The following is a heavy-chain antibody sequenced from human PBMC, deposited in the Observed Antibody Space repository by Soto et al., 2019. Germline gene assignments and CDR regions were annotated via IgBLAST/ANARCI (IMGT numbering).Heavy chain of an antibody. J-gene: IGHJ4*02. CDR3: AKDLYYYDSSGYYYSPYYFDY. CDR1: GFTFSSYG. Sequence: QVQLVESGGGEVQPGRSLRLSCAAAGFTFSSYGMHWVRQAPGTVLEWVAVISYDGSNKYYADSVKGRFTISRDNSKNTLYLQMNSLRAEDTDVYYCAKDLYYYDSSGYYYSPYYFDYWGQGPLVTVSS. D-gene: IGHD3-22*01. V-gene: IGHV3-30*18. CDR2: ISYDGSNK.